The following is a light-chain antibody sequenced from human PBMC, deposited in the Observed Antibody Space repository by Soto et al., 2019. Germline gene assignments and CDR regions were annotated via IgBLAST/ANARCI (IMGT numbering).Light chain of an antibody. CDR2: DAS. Sequence: EFVLTPSPGTLSLSPGERDTLSCRASQSVSSNYLAWYQQRPGQAPRLLIDDASSRATGVPDRFSGSGSGTDVTLTISRLEPEDFAVYYCQQHGNSPHSVGRGTKVEI. CDR3: QQHGNSPHS. V-gene: IGKV3-20*01. J-gene: IGKJ1*01. CDR1: QSVSSNY.